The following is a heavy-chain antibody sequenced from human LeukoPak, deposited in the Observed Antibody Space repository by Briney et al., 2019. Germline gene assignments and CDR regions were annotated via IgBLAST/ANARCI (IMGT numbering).Heavy chain of an antibody. V-gene: IGHV4-59*01. CDR1: AGSISSYY. Sequence: SETLSLTCTVSAGSISSYYWSWIRQPPGKGLEWIGNIYYSGSTNYNPSLKSRVTISVDTAKNQFSLKLSSVTAADTAVYYCARSLLGVDYFDYWGQGTLVTVSS. CDR3: ARSLLGVDYFDY. D-gene: IGHD3-16*01. CDR2: IYYSGST. J-gene: IGHJ4*02.